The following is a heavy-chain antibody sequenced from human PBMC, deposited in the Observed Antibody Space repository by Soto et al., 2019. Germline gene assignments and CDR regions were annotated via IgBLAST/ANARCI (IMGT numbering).Heavy chain of an antibody. D-gene: IGHD6-19*01. CDR2: IYHSGST. J-gene: IGHJ4*02. CDR3: ARLAVAGPRFHY. CDR1: GGSISSSNW. V-gene: IGHV4-4*02. Sequence: QVQLQESGPGLVKPSGTLSLTCAVSGGSISSSNWWSWVRQPPGKGLEWIGEIYHSGSTNYNPSLKSQVPLAVDKPPIRFSLRLSSVTAGATAGYYCARLAVAGPRFHYWGQGTLVTVSS.